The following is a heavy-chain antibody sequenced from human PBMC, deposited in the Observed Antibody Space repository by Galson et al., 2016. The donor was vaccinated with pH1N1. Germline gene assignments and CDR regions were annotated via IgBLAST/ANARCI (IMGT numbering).Heavy chain of an antibody. Sequence: SLRLSCAASGFIVSGNYMSWVRQAPGKGLEWVSVIYSGGSTYYADSVKVRFTISRDNSKNTLYLQMNSLRAEDTAVYYCARDPKAAWGWFDSWGQGTLVTVSS. CDR3: ARDPKAAWGWFDS. J-gene: IGHJ5*01. D-gene: IGHD6-13*01. CDR1: GFIVSGNY. V-gene: IGHV3-53*01. CDR2: IYSGGST.